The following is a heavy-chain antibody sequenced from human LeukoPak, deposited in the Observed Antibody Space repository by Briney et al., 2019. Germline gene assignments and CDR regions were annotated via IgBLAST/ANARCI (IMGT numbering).Heavy chain of an antibody. J-gene: IGHJ3*02. D-gene: IGHD1-1*01. V-gene: IGHV1-2*02. CDR1: GYTFTGYY. Sequence: GASVKVSCKASGYTFTGYYMHWVRQAPGQALEWMGWINPNSGGTNYAQKLQGRVIMTRDTSISTAYMELRRLRSDDTAVYYCARELPNQLNVDAFDIWGQGKMVTVSS. CDR3: ARELPNQLNVDAFDI. CDR2: INPNSGGT.